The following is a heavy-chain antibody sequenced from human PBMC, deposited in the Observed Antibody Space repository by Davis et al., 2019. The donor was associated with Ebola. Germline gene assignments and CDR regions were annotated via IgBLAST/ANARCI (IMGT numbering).Heavy chain of an antibody. V-gene: IGHV1-45*02. J-gene: IGHJ6*02. CDR1: GYTFTNYY. Sequence: SVKVSCKAFGYTFTNYYLHWVRQAPGQALEWMGWITPFNGNTNYAQKFQDRVTITRDRSMSTAYMELSSLRSEDTAMYYCASFAGVGATLDYYYGMDVWGQGTTVTVSS. CDR3: ASFAGVGATLDYYYGMDV. D-gene: IGHD1-26*01. CDR2: ITPFNGNT.